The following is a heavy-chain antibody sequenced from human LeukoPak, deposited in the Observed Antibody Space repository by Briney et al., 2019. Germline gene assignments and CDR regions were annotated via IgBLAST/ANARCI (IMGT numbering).Heavy chain of an antibody. Sequence: PGGSLRLSCSASVFTFDDYAVSWFRQAPGKGLEWVGFIRSKAFGGTPEYAASVRGRFTISRDDSKSIAYLQMNSLKTEDTAVYYCTRNTVTVHFDYWSQGTLVTVSS. V-gene: IGHV3-49*03. D-gene: IGHD4-17*01. CDR3: TRNTVTVHFDY. CDR2: IRSKAFGGTP. J-gene: IGHJ4*02. CDR1: VFTFDDYA.